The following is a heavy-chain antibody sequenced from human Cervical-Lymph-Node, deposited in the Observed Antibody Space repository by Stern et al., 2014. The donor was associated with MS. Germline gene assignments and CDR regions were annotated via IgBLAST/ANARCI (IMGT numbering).Heavy chain of an antibody. CDR3: ARDTSSPERSDW. CDR1: GFTVSRDY. CDR2: ITNVGST. V-gene: IGHV3-53*01. J-gene: IGHJ4*02. D-gene: IGHD1-1*01. Sequence: EVQLLESGGGVIQPGGSLRLSCTASGFTVSRDYMTWVRQAPGKGLEWVSLITNVGSTFYTDSLKGRFTISRDDSTNTVYLHMTSLRAEDTAMYYCARDTSSPERSDWWGQGTLVTVSS.